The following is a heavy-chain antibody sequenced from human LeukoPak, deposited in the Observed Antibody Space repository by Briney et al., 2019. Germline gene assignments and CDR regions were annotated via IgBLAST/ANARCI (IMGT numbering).Heavy chain of an antibody. J-gene: IGHJ4*02. CDR1: GGSISSCSYY. V-gene: IGHV4-39*01. Sequence: PSETLSLTCTVSGGSISSCSYYWGWIRQPRGKGLEWIGSIYYSGSTYYNPSLKSRVTISVDTSKNQFSLKLSSVTAADTAVYYCARLDTAMVGYWGQGTLVTVSS. CDR3: ARLDTAMVGY. D-gene: IGHD5-18*01. CDR2: IYYSGST.